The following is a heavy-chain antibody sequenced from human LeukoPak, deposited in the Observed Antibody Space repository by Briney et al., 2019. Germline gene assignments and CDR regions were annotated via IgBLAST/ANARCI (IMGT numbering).Heavy chain of an antibody. V-gene: IGHV3-21*01. D-gene: IGHD1-26*01. CDR1: GFTFSTYS. Sequence: GGSLRLSCAASGFTFSTYSMICVRQAPGKGLEWVSSIVPSGGYTYYADSVKGRFTISRDNAKNSLSLQMNTLSAEDTAVYYCARDPYSGGYYQYYFYYMDFWGKGTTVTVSS. J-gene: IGHJ6*03. CDR2: IVPSGGYT. CDR3: ARDPYSGGYYQYYFYYMDF.